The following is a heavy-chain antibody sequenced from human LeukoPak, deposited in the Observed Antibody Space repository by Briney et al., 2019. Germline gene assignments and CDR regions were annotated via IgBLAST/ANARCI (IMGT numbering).Heavy chain of an antibody. CDR3: ARDCSSTSCYTPFDC. D-gene: IGHD2-2*02. CDR2: ISAYNGNT. J-gene: IGHJ4*02. Sequence: ASVKVSCKASGGTFSSYAISWVRQAPGQGLEWMGWISAYNGNTNYAQKLQGRVTMTTDTSTSTAYMELRSLRSDDTAVYYCARDCSSTSCYTPFDCWGQGTLVTVSS. CDR1: GGTFSSYA. V-gene: IGHV1-18*01.